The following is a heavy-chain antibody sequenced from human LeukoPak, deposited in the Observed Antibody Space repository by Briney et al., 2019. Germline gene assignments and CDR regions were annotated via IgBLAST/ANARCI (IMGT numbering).Heavy chain of an antibody. CDR3: ARRYCSSTSCNHDSFDI. J-gene: IGHJ3*02. D-gene: IGHD2-2*01. CDR2: IFPGDCDS. V-gene: IGHV5-51*01. Sequence: GEALQISYKAAGYSFTSYWIGWVRPMPGKGVGWGGIIFPGDCDSRDSPSFQGEVTISADKSISTAYLQWSSLKASDAAIYYCARRYCSSTSCNHDSFDIWGQGTMVTVSS. CDR1: GYSFTSYW.